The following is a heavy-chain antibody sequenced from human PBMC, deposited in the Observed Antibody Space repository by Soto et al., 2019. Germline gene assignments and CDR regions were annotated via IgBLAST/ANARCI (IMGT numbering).Heavy chain of an antibody. J-gene: IGHJ6*02. Sequence: QITLKESGPTLVKHTQTLTLTCTFSGFSLSTSGVGVGWIRQPPGKALEWLALIYWDDDKRYSPSLKSRLTMTKDTSKNQVVLTMTNMDPVETATYYCAHRRGGSSSWYKWGQGTTVTVSS. CDR3: AHRRGGSSSWYK. CDR2: IYWDDDK. CDR1: GFSLSTSGVG. D-gene: IGHD6-13*01. V-gene: IGHV2-5*02.